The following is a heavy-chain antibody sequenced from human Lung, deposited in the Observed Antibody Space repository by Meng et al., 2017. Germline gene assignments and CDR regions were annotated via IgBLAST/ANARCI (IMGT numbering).Heavy chain of an antibody. CDR3: ARGPTTMAHDFDY. CDR2: INHSGSP. V-gene: IGHV4-34*01. J-gene: IGHJ4*02. CDR1: GGSFSYYY. Sequence: QGQLQPVVAGLLKPSETLSLTFVDSGGSFSYYYWSWLRQPPGKGLEWIGEINHSGSPNYNPSLESRATISVDTSQNNLSLKLSSVTAADSAVYYCARGPTTMAHDFDYWGQGTLVTVSS. D-gene: IGHD4-11*01.